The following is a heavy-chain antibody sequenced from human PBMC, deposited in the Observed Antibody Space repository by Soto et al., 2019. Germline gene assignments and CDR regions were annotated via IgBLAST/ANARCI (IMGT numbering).Heavy chain of an antibody. CDR3: AGGYYGSGSYSNWFDP. D-gene: IGHD3-10*01. CDR2: INHSGST. Sequence: QVQLQQWGAGLLKPSETLSLTCAVYGGSFSGYYWSWIRQPPGKGLEWIGEINHSGSTNYSPSLKSRVTISVDTSKNQFARKLSSVTAADTAVYYCAGGYYGSGSYSNWFDPWGQGTLVTVSS. CDR1: GGSFSGYY. J-gene: IGHJ5*02. V-gene: IGHV4-34*01.